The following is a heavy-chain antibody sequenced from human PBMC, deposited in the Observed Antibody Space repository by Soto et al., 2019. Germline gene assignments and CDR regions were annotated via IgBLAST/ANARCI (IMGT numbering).Heavy chain of an antibody. Sequence: GGSLRLSCAASGFTFSSYAMSWVRQAPGKGLEWVANIKQDGSEKYYVDSVKGRFTISRDNAKNSLYLQMNSLRAEDTAVYYCARDKGYYDFWSGYYPLDIWGQGTMVTVSS. D-gene: IGHD3-3*01. CDR1: GFTFSSYA. J-gene: IGHJ3*02. CDR2: IKQDGSEK. CDR3: ARDKGYYDFWSGYYPLDI. V-gene: IGHV3-7*01.